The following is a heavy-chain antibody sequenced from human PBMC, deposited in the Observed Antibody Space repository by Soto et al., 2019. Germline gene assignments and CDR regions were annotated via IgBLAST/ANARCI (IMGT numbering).Heavy chain of an antibody. D-gene: IGHD3-10*01. V-gene: IGHV1-3*01. Sequence: ASVKVSCKASGYTFTSYAMHWVRQAPGQRLEWMGWINAGNGNTKYSQKFQGRVTITRDTSASTAYMELSSLRSEDTAVYYCAKVASGSGGYYYYGMDVWGQGTTVTVSS. J-gene: IGHJ6*02. CDR1: GYTFTSYA. CDR2: INAGNGNT. CDR3: AKVASGSGGYYYYGMDV.